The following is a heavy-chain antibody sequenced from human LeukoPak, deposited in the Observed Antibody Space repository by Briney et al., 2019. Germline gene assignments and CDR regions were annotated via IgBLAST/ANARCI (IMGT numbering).Heavy chain of an antibody. CDR2: INHSGST. V-gene: IGHV4-34*01. J-gene: IGHJ4*02. D-gene: IGHD1-26*01. Sequence: SETLSLTCAVYGGSFSGYYWSWIRQPPGKGLEWIGEINHSGSTNYNPSLKSRVTISVDTSKNQFSLKLSSVTAADTAVYYCARGSGGSYDYWGQGTLVTVSS. CDR1: GGSFSGYY. CDR3: ARGSGGSYDY.